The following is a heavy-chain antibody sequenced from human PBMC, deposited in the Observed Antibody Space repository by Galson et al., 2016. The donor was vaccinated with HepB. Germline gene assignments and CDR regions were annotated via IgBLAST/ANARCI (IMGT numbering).Heavy chain of an antibody. V-gene: IGHV4-39*01. CDR3: ARQVNLRGFILRVWFDP. CDR1: GGSISSISYY. CDR2: IYYSGST. J-gene: IGHJ5*02. Sequence: LTCTVSGGSISSISYYWGWIRQSPEKGLEWIGSIYYSGSTYYNPSLNSRVPIAVDTSKNQFSLKVTSLTAADTAVYHCARQVNLRGFILRVWFDPWGQGVLVTVSS. D-gene: IGHD3-10*01.